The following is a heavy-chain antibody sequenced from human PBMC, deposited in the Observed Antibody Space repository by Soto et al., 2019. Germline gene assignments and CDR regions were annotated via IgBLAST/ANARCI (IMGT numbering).Heavy chain of an antibody. CDR3: ARMYYDFWSGYPGSDYYYYMDV. D-gene: IGHD3-3*01. Sequence: GGSLRLSCAASGFTFSSYGMHRVRQAPGKGLEWVAVIWYDGSNKYYADSVKGRFTISRDNSKNTLYLQMNSLRAEDTAVYYCARMYYDFWSGYPGSDYYYYMDVWGKGTTVTVSS. J-gene: IGHJ6*03. CDR2: IWYDGSNK. V-gene: IGHV3-33*01. CDR1: GFTFSSYG.